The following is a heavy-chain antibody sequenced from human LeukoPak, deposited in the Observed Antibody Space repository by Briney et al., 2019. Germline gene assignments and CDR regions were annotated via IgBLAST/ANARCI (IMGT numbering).Heavy chain of an antibody. CDR3: ARLGYFDSVRARYFDY. CDR2: IYPGGSDT. CDR1: GYSFTSYW. D-gene: IGHD3-9*01. Sequence: GESLKISCKGSGYSFTSYWIGWVRQMPGKGLEWMGIIYPGGSDTRYSPSFQGQVTISADKSISTAYLQWSSLKASDTAMYYCARLGYFDSVRARYFDYWGQGTLVTVSS. V-gene: IGHV5-51*01. J-gene: IGHJ4*02.